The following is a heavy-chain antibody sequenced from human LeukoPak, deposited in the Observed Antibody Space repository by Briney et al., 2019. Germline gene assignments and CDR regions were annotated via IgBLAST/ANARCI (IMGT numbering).Heavy chain of an antibody. CDR1: GYTFTSYG. CDR3: ARGTKEMATIRDFDY. V-gene: IGHV1-69*04. D-gene: IGHD5-24*01. CDR2: IIPILGIA. Sequence: SVKVSCKASGYTFTSYGISWVRQAPGQGLEWMGRIIPILGIANYAQKFQGRATITADKSTSTAYMELSSLRSEDTAVYYCARGTKEMATIRDFDYWGQGTLVTVSS. J-gene: IGHJ4*02.